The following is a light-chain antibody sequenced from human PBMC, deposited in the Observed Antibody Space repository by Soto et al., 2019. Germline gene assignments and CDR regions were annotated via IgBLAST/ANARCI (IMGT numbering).Light chain of an antibody. Sequence: DIQMTQSPSTLSASVGDTVTVTCRASQSVSGWLAWYQQKPGRAPKLLIYDASSLESGVPSRFSGSGSGTEFTLTITGLQPDDFATYYCQQYNAYSGTFGQGTRLEIK. J-gene: IGKJ5*01. CDR2: DAS. V-gene: IGKV1-5*01. CDR3: QQYNAYSGT. CDR1: QSVSGW.